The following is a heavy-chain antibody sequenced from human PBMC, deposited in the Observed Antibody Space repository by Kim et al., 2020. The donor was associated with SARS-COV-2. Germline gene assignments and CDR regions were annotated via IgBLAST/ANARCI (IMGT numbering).Heavy chain of an antibody. D-gene: IGHD3-3*01. CDR1: GGSISSSSYY. J-gene: IGHJ4*02. V-gene: IGHV4-39*07. CDR3: ARASDYYDFWSGYSSVSLFDY. CDR2: IYYSGST. Sequence: SETLSLTCTVSGGSISSSSYYWGWIRQPPGKGLEWIGSIYYSGSTYYNPSLKSRVTISVDTSKNQFSLKLSSVTAADTAVYYCARASDYYDFWSGYSSVSLFDYWGQGTLVTVSS.